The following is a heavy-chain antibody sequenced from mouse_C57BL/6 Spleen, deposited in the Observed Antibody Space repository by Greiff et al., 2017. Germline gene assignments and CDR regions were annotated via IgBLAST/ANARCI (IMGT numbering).Heavy chain of an antibody. CDR2: IYPGDGDT. V-gene: IGHV1-82*01. J-gene: IGHJ4*01. D-gene: IGHD3-2*02. Sequence: QVQLQQSGPELVKPGASVKISCKASGYAFSSSWMNWVKQRPGKGLEWIGRIYPGDGDTNYNGKFKGKATLTADKSSCTAYMQLRSLTSEDSAVYCCALYSSDYYAKYYWGKGTSVTVSS. CDR1: GYAFSSSW. CDR3: ALYSSDYYAKYY.